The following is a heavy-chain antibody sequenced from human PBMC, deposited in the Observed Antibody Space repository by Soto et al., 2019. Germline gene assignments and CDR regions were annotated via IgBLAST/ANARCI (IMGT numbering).Heavy chain of an antibody. CDR2: VYHTGST. CDR3: ARDLNPMDV. V-gene: IGHV4-38-2*02. D-gene: IGHD3-9*01. J-gene: IGHJ6*02. Sequence: LSLTSVLSNYSISGGYDWDWIRQPPGKGLEWLGHVYHTGSTYYNSSLKSRITMSVDTSKNEFSLRLRSMTAADTAVYFCARDLNPMDVWGQGITVTVSS. CDR1: NYSISGGYD.